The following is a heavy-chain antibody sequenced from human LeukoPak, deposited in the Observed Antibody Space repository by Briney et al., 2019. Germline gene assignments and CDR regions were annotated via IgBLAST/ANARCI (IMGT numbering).Heavy chain of an antibody. CDR1: GFTFSSYG. CDR3: ARVRGNIAFDI. Sequence: GGSLRLSCVASGFTFSSYGMHWVRQAPGKGLEWVAVIWYDESNKYYTDSVKGRFTISRDNSKNTLYLQMDSLRAEDTAVYYCARVRGNIAFDIWGQGTMVTVSS. V-gene: IGHV3-33*01. CDR2: IWYDESNK. J-gene: IGHJ3*02.